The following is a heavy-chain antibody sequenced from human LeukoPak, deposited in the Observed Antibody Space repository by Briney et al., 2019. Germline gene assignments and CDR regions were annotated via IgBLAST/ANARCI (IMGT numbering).Heavy chain of an antibody. CDR2: ISAYNGNT. D-gene: IGHD3-22*01. V-gene: IGHV1-18*01. CDR1: GYTFTSYG. CDR3: ARDAGKYDSSGYDY. Sequence: GASVKVSCKASGYTFTSYGISWVRQAPGQGLEWMGWISAYNGNTNYAQKLQGRVTMTTDTSTSTAYMELRSLRSDDTAVYYCARDAGKYDSSGYDYWGQGTLVTVSS. J-gene: IGHJ4*02.